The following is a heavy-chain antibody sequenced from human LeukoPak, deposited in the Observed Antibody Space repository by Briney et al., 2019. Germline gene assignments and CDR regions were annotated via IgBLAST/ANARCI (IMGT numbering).Heavy chain of an antibody. Sequence: GGSLRLSCAASGFTFSSYAMHWVRQAPGKGLEWVAVISYDGSNKYYADSVKGRFTISRDNSKNTLYLQMNSLRAEDTAVYYCARDLVGYDLSDAFDIWGQGTMVTVSS. CDR3: ARDLVGYDLSDAFDI. D-gene: IGHD3/OR15-3a*01. J-gene: IGHJ3*02. CDR1: GFTFSSYA. CDR2: ISYDGSNK. V-gene: IGHV3-30-3*01.